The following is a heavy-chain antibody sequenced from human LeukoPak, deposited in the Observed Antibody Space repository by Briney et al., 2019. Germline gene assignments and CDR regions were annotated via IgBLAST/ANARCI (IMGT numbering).Heavy chain of an antibody. J-gene: IGHJ4*02. D-gene: IGHD6-6*01. CDR1: GGSISSSSYY. CDR2: IYYSGST. Sequence: SETLSLTCTVSGGSISSSSYYWGWIRQPPGKGLEWIGSIYYSGSTYYNPSLKSRVTISVDTSKNQFSLKLSSVTAADTAVYYCARAGRSSSGWGFDYWGQGTLVTVSS. CDR3: ARAGRSSSGWGFDY. V-gene: IGHV4-39*07.